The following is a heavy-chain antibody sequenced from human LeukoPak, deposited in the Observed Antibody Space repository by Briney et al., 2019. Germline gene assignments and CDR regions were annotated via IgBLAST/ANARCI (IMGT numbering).Heavy chain of an antibody. Sequence: SETPSLTCAVYGGSFSGYYWSWIRQPPGKGLEWIGEINHSGSTNYNPSLKSRVTISVDTSKNQFSLKLSSVTAADTAVYYCARDYYDSSGYPRGDDAFDIWGQGTMVTVSS. J-gene: IGHJ3*02. D-gene: IGHD3-22*01. V-gene: IGHV4-34*01. CDR2: INHSGST. CDR3: ARDYYDSSGYPRGDDAFDI. CDR1: GGSFSGYY.